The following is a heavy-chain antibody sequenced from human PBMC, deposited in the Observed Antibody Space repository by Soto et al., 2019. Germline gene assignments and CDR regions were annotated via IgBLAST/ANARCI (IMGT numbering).Heavy chain of an antibody. D-gene: IGHD6-13*01. CDR2: INPNSGGT. CDR1: GYTFTGYY. Sequence: ASVKVSCKASGYTFTGYYMHWVRQAPGQGLEWMGWINPNSGGTNYAQKFQGRVTMTRDTSISTAYMELSRLRSDDTAVYYCARGLKSHSSSCPYWGQGTLVTVYS. CDR3: ARGLKSHSSSCPY. V-gene: IGHV1-2*02. J-gene: IGHJ4*02.